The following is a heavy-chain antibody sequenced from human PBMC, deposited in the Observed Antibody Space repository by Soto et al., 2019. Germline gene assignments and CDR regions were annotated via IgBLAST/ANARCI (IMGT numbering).Heavy chain of an antibody. V-gene: IGHV4-4*02. Sequence: QVQLQESGPGLVKPSGTLSLTCAVSSGSISSSNWWSWVRQPPGKGLEWIGEMYHSGSTNYNPSLKRRAPISVDKAKNQFSQKVSSVTAADTALYYCARVDLRGIATVRVFDLWGRGTLVTVSS. D-gene: IGHD2-15*01. J-gene: IGHJ2*01. CDR1: SGSISSSNW. CDR3: ARVDLRGIATVRVFDL. CDR2: MYHSGST.